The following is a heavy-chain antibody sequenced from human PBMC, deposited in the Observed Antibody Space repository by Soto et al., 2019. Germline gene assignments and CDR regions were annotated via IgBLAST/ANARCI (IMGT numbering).Heavy chain of an antibody. J-gene: IGHJ6*02. CDR1: GFTFSSYG. D-gene: IGHD2-8*01. CDR2: ISYDGSNK. V-gene: IGHV3-30*03. CDR3: ARDFRGADWEGRHPMVYATGDYYYYGMDV. Sequence: GGSLRLACAASGFTFSSYGMHWVRQAPGKGLERVAVISYDGSNKYYADSVKGRFTISRDNSKNTLYLQMNSLRAEDTAVYYCARDFRGADWEGRHPMVYATGDYYYYGMDVWGQGTTVTVSS.